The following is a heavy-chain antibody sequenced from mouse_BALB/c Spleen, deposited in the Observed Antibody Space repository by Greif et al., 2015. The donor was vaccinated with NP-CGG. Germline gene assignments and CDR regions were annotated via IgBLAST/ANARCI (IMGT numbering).Heavy chain of an antibody. D-gene: IGHD2-2*01. V-gene: IGHV5-6-3*01. CDR3: ARENYGYDAWYFDV. Sequence: EVKVVESGGGLVQPGGSLKLSCAASGFTFSSYGMSWVRQTPDKRLELVATINSNGGSTYYPDSVKGRFTISRGNAKNTLYLQMSSLKSEDTAMYYCARENYGYDAWYFDVWGAGTTVTVSS. J-gene: IGHJ1*01. CDR1: GFTFSSYG. CDR2: INSNGGST.